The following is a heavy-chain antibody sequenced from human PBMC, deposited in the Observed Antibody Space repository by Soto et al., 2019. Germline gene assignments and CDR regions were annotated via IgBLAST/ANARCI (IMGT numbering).Heavy chain of an antibody. CDR2: IDLGGSR. V-gene: IGHV4-39*01. Sequence: PSETLSLTCAVSCASIGRGYDYWGWIRQPPGKGLEWIGNIDLGGSRSYNPSLKSRVTMSADASKNQLSLRLTSVTATDTAVYYCARPQRGHSGGSQFDPWGQGTLVTVSS. CDR3: ARPQRGHSGGSQFDP. J-gene: IGHJ5*02. CDR1: CASIGRGYDY. D-gene: IGHD1-26*01.